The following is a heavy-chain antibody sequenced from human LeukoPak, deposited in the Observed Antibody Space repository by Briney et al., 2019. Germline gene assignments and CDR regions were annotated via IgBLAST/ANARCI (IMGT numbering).Heavy chain of an antibody. CDR2: IVGSSST. CDR1: GFTFSNFA. D-gene: IGHD5-24*01. Sequence: GGSLRLSCAASGFTFSNFAMTWVRQAPGKGLEWVSSIVGSSSTYYADSLKGRFTISRDNAKNSLYLQMNSLRAEDTAVYYCARVSTKMGYYGMDVWGQGTTVTVSS. J-gene: IGHJ6*02. CDR3: ARVSTKMGYYGMDV. V-gene: IGHV3-21*01.